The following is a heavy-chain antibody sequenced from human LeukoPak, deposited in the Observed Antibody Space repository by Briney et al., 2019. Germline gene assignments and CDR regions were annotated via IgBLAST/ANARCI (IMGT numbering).Heavy chain of an antibody. CDR1: GGSISSSNW. CDR2: IYHSGST. Sequence: SGTLSLTCAVSGGSISSSNWWSWVRQPPGKGLEWIGEIYHSGSTYYNPSLKSRVTISVDTSKNQFSLKLSSVTAADTAVYYCASHDTYYYDSSGPGAFDYWGQGTLVTVSS. J-gene: IGHJ4*02. D-gene: IGHD3-22*01. V-gene: IGHV4-4*02. CDR3: ASHDTYYYDSSGPGAFDY.